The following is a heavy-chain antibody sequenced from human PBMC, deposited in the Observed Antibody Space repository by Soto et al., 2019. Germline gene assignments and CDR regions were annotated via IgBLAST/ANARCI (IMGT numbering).Heavy chain of an antibody. D-gene: IGHD2-21*02. Sequence: GESLKISCQGSGYTFTTYWITWVRQMPGRGLEWMGRIDPSDSYTNYSPSFQGHVTISADKSTNTAYLEWRSLKASDSAIYYCACPGKAYGDRAYDYWGQGTLVTVSS. J-gene: IGHJ4*02. CDR2: IDPSDSYT. CDR1: GYTFTTYW. V-gene: IGHV5-10-1*01. CDR3: ACPGKAYGDRAYDY.